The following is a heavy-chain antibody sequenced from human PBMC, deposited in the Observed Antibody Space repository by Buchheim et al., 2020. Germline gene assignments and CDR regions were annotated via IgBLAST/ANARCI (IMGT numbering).Heavy chain of an antibody. D-gene: IGHD3-10*01. Sequence: QVQLVESGGGVVQPGRSLRLSCAASGFTFSSYAMHWVRQAPGKGLEWVAVISYDGNNKYYADSVKGRFTISRDNSKNTLYLQMNSLRAEDTAVYYCARCLGAMVRGVIFYWGQGTL. V-gene: IGHV3-30-3*01. CDR1: GFTFSSYA. CDR2: ISYDGNNK. CDR3: ARCLGAMVRGVIFY. J-gene: IGHJ4*02.